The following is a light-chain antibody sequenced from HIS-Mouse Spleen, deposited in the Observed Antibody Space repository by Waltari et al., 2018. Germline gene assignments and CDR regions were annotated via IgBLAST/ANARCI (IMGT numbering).Light chain of an antibody. CDR3: SSYTSSSTWV. Sequence: QSALTQPASVSGSPGQSLTISCTGPSSDVGGFNYVPWYQQHPGKAPKLMIYDVSNRPSGVSNRFSGSKSGNTASLTISGLQAEDEADYYCSSYTSSSTWVFGGGTKLTVL. V-gene: IGLV2-14*03. CDR2: DVS. CDR1: SSDVGGFNY. J-gene: IGLJ3*02.